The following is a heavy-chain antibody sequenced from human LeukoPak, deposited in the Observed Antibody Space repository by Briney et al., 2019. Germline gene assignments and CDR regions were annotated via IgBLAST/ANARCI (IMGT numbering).Heavy chain of an antibody. CDR3: ARGVGQQLVP. CDR2: INHSGST. Sequence: SETLSLTCAVYGGSFSGYYWSWIRQPPGKGLEWIGQINHSGSTNYNPSLKSRVTISVDTSKNQFSLKLSSVTAADTAVYYCARGVGQQLVPWGQGTLVTVSS. J-gene: IGHJ5*02. CDR1: GGSFSGYY. D-gene: IGHD6-13*01. V-gene: IGHV4-34*01.